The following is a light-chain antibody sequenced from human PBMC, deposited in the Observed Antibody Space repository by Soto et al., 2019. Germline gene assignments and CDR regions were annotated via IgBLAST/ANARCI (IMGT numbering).Light chain of an antibody. CDR2: RAS. Sequence: DNGLTKSPGTLSLSPGERATLSCRASHSVRSNFLAWYQQKPGLAPKVLIYRASSRATGIPDRFSGSGSGTDFTLTISILEPEDFAVYYCQQYGGSPLTFGGGTKVDI. CDR1: HSVRSNF. V-gene: IGKV3-20*01. CDR3: QQYGGSPLT. J-gene: IGKJ4*01.